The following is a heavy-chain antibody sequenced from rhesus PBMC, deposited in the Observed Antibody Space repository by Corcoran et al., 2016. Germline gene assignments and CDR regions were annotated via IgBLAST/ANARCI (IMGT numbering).Heavy chain of an antibody. CDR3: AREVAAAGPFDY. V-gene: IGHV4-106*01. D-gene: IGHD6S26*01. CDR1: GGSISDDYY. J-gene: IGHJ4*01. Sequence: QVQLQESGPGLVKPSETLSLTCAVSGGSISDDYYWSWITQPPGKGLEWIGYIYGSGGGTNYNPSLKNRVTISIDTSKNQFSLKLSSVTAADTAMYYCAREVAAAGPFDYWGQGVLVTVSS. CDR2: IYGSGGGT.